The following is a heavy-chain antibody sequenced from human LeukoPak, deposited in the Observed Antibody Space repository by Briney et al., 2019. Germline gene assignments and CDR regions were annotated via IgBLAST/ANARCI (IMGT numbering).Heavy chain of an antibody. V-gene: IGHV4-39*01. CDR3: ASLVEVVVAAAINGVY. Sequence: SETLSLTCTVSGGSISSSSYYWGWIRQPPGKGLEWIGSIYYSGSTYYNPSLKSRVTISVDTSKNQFSLKLSSVTAADTAVYYCASLVEVVVAAAINGVYWGQGTLVTVS. CDR2: IYYSGST. CDR1: GGSISSSSYY. D-gene: IGHD2-2*02. J-gene: IGHJ4*02.